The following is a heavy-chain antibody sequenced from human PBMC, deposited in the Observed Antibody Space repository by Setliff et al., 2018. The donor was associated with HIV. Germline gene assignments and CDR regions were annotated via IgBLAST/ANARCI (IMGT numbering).Heavy chain of an antibody. CDR1: ENTLTRYW. V-gene: IGHV5-51*01. Sequence: GESLTISCKGSENTLTRYWIGWVRQMPGKGLEWMGIIYAGDSDTRYSPSFQGQVTISADKSISTAYLQWSSLKASDTAMYYCARQRDPDGFDIWGQGTMVTVSS. CDR3: ARQRDPDGFDI. J-gene: IGHJ3*02. CDR2: IYAGDSDT.